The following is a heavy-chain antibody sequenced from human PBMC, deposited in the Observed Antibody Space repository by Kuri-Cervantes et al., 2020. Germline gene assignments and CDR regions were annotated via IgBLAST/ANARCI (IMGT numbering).Heavy chain of an antibody. V-gene: IGHV1-2*02. Sequence: ASVKVSCKASGYTFTGYYMHWVRRAPGQGLEWMGWINPNSGGTNYAQKFQGRVTMTRDTSISTAYMELSRLRSDDTAVYYCARVAEMATIRYFDYWGQGTLVTVSS. CDR1: GYTFTGYY. CDR3: ARVAEMATIRYFDY. D-gene: IGHD5-24*01. J-gene: IGHJ4*02. CDR2: INPNSGGT.